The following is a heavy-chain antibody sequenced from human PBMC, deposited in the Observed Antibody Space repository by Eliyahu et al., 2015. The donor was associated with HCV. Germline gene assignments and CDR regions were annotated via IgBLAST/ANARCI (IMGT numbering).Heavy chain of an antibody. CDR3: ARERGMGATTSFVDY. CDR2: IWYDGSNK. D-gene: IGHD1-26*01. J-gene: IGHJ4*02. CDR1: GFTFXXYG. V-gene: IGHV3-33*01. Sequence: QVQLVESGGGVVQPGRSLXLXCAXSGFTFXXYGXHWVRQAPGKGLEWVAVIWYDGSNKYYADSVKGRFTISRDNSKNTLYLQMNSLRAEDTAVYYCARERGMGATTSFVDYWGQGTLVTVSS.